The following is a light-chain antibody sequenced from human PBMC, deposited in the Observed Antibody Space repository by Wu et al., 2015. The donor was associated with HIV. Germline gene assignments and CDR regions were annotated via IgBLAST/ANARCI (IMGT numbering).Light chain of an antibody. CDR1: QSISNS. CDR3: QQYNYWPPLT. V-gene: IGKV3-15*01. Sequence: ESVLTQSPGTLSLSPGEGATLYCRASQSISNSLAWFQQKPGQAPRLLIYVASTRATGIAPRFSGSGSGTEFTLTISSMQSEDFAVYYCQQYNYWPPLTFGGGTKVEIK. J-gene: IGKJ4*01. CDR2: VAS.